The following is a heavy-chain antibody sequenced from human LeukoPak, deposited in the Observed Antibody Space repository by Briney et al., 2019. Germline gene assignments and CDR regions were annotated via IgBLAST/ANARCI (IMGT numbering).Heavy chain of an antibody. D-gene: IGHD4-17*01. Sequence: PGGSLRLSCAASGFTFSSYSMNWVRQAPGKGLEWVSLISSSSSYIYYADSVKGRFTISRDNAKNSLYLQMNSLRAEDTAVYYCARVGTLTTVTTVDYWGQGTLVTVSS. CDR1: GFTFSSYS. CDR3: ARVGTLTTVTTVDY. CDR2: ISSSSSYI. J-gene: IGHJ4*02. V-gene: IGHV3-21*01.